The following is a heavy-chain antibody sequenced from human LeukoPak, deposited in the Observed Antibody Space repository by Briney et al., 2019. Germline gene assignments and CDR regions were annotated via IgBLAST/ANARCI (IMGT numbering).Heavy chain of an antibody. Sequence: ASVTVSCTASGYTFTIYGISWVRQAPGQGLEWMGWISAYNGNTNYAQKLQGRVTMTTDTSTSTAYMELRSLRSDDTAVYYCARDSGYYVLFDYWGQGTLVTVSS. J-gene: IGHJ4*02. CDR1: GYTFTIYG. CDR2: ISAYNGNT. D-gene: IGHD3-22*01. V-gene: IGHV1-18*01. CDR3: ARDSGYYVLFDY.